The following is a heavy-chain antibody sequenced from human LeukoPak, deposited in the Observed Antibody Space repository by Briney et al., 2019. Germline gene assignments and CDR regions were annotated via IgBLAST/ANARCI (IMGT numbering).Heavy chain of an antibody. CDR2: IIPSGHTT. CDR1: GFTFSDYE. D-gene: IGHD5-24*01. J-gene: IGHJ4*02. V-gene: IGHV3-23*01. Sequence: GGSLRLSCAASGFTFSDYEIHWVRQAPGKGLEWVSGIIPSGHTTYYADSVRGRFTISRDNSRNTLYLQMNSLRAEDTAVYYCAKDDRWLQFCCWGQGTLVTVSA. CDR3: AKDDRWLQFCC.